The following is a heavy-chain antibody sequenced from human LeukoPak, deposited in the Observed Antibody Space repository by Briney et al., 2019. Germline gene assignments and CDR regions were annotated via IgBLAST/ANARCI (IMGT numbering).Heavy chain of an antibody. CDR2: ISGSAGST. CDR1: GFTFSSYG. D-gene: IGHD6-19*01. Sequence: GGSLRLSCAASGFTFSSYGMSWVRQAPGKGLEWVSAISGSAGSTYYADSVKGRFTISRDNSRNTLYLQMNSLRAEDTAVYYCAKADSSAWYALFDYWGQGTLVTVSS. CDR3: AKADSSAWYALFDY. J-gene: IGHJ4*02. V-gene: IGHV3-23*01.